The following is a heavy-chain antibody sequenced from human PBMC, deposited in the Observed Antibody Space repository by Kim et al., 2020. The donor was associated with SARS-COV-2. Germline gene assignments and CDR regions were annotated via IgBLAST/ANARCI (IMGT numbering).Heavy chain of an antibody. D-gene: IGHD3-22*01. V-gene: IGHV3-74*01. CDR3: ARGPYYYDSSGYYQVPYYYYGMDV. Sequence: GGSLRLSCAASGFTFSSYWMHWVRQAPGKGLVWVSRINSDGSSTSYADSVKGRFTISRDNAKNTLYLQMNSLRAEDTAVYYCARGPYYYDSSGYYQVPYYYYGMDVWGQGTTVTVSS. CDR2: INSDGSST. CDR1: GFTFSSYW. J-gene: IGHJ6*02.